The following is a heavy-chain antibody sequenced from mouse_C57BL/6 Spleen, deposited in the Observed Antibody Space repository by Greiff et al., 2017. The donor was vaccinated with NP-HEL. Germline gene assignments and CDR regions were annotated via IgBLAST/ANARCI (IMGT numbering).Heavy chain of an antibody. CDR3: ASGATVVAKTMDY. D-gene: IGHD1-1*01. CDR1: GFTFSDYG. CDR2: ISSGSSTI. J-gene: IGHJ4*01. Sequence: EVKVVESGGGLVKPGGSLKLSCAASGFTFSDYGMHWVRQAPEKGLEWVAYISSGSSTIYYADTVKGRFTISRDNAKNTLFLQMTSLRSEDTAMYYCASGATVVAKTMDYWGQGTSVTVSS. V-gene: IGHV5-17*01.